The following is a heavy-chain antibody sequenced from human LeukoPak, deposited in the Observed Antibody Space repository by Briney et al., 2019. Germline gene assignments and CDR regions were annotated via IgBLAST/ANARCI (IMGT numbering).Heavy chain of an antibody. V-gene: IGHV4-39*01. J-gene: IGHJ4*02. CDR1: GGFISSSSAY. Sequence: SETLSLTCTGSGGFISSSSAYWGGIRQPTGKGPEWIGSIYYSKNTYYNPSLKSRVTISADTSKNQFSLTLGSVSATDTAVYYCVSPRGFSYGYFDYWGQGTLVTVSS. D-gene: IGHD5-18*01. CDR3: VSPRGFSYGYFDY. CDR2: IYYSKNT.